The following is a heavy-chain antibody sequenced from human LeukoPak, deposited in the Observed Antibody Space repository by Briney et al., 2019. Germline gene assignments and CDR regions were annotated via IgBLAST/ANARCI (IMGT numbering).Heavy chain of an antibody. V-gene: IGHV1-69*13. D-gene: IGHD1-26*01. Sequence: ASVKVSCKASGGTFSSYAISWVRQAPGQGLEWMGGIIPIFGTVNYAQKFQGRVTITADESTSTAYMELSSLRSEDTAVYYCARGSSYSGSYQMNWFDPWGQGTLVTVSS. CDR2: IIPIFGTV. CDR3: ARGSSYSGSYQMNWFDP. CDR1: GGTFSSYA. J-gene: IGHJ5*02.